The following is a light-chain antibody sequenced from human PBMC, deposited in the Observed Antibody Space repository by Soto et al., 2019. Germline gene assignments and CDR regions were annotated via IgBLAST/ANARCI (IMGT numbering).Light chain of an antibody. Sequence: QSVLTQPPSASGTPGQRVTISWSGSNSNIGSNTVNWYQQFPGAAPKLLVYSSNLRPSGVPDRFSGSKSGTSASLAISGLQSEDESDYYCAAWDGSLNGVVFGGGTKLTVL. CDR2: SSN. CDR3: AAWDGSLNGVV. V-gene: IGLV1-44*01. CDR1: NSNIGSNT. J-gene: IGLJ3*02.